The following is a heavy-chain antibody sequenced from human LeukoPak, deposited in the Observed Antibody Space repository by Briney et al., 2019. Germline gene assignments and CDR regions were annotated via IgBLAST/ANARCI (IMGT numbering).Heavy chain of an antibody. J-gene: IGHJ5*02. CDR1: GYTFTSYD. CDR3: AREGGYCSGGSCYKFHNWFDP. D-gene: IGHD2-15*01. Sequence: ASVKVSCKASGYTFTSYDINWVRQATGQGLEWMGWMNPNSGNTGYAQKFQGRVTMTRNTSISTAYMELSSLRSEDTAVYYCAREGGYCSGGSCYKFHNWFDPWGQGTLVTVSS. V-gene: IGHV1-8*01. CDR2: MNPNSGNT.